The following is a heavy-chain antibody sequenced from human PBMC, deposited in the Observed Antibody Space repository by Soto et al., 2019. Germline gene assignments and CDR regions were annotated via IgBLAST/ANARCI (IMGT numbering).Heavy chain of an antibody. D-gene: IGHD1-26*01. Sequence: EVQLVESGGGLVQPGGSLRLSCAASGFIFSSYWMGWVRQAPGKGLEWVANMNQDGSEKYYVDSVKGRFTISRDNARNSLYLQMNSLRAEDTAVYYCARDRQEWVQLLDYWGQGTLVTVSS. J-gene: IGHJ4*02. CDR1: GFIFSSYW. CDR2: MNQDGSEK. CDR3: ARDRQEWVQLLDY. V-gene: IGHV3-7*04.